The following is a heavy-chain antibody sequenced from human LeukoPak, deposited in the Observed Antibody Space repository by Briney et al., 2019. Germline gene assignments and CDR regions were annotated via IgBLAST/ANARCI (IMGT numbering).Heavy chain of an antibody. CDR3: ARGLAKQWLVPL. V-gene: IGHV4-34*01. CDR2: INHSGST. Sequence: SETLSLTCAVYGGSFSGYYWSWIRQPPGKGLEWIGEINHSGSTNYNPSLKSRVTISVDTSKNQFSLKLSSVTAADTAVYYCARGLAKQWLVPLWGQGTLVPVSS. D-gene: IGHD6-19*01. CDR1: GGSFSGYY. J-gene: IGHJ4*02.